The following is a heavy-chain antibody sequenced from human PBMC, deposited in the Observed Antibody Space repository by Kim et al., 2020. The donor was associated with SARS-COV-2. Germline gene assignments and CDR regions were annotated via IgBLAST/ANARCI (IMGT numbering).Heavy chain of an antibody. D-gene: IGHD1-26*01. V-gene: IGHV1-46*01. CDR2: LTPIDGAT. CDR1: GYTFTNYK. CDR3: ARDTTKWSFDY. Sequence: ASVKVSCKASGYTFTNYKMHWVRQAPGQGLEWMGILTPIDGATTFAQKFQGRVTLTRDTSTSTVYMELGSLGSGDTADYYCARDTTKWSFDYWGQGTLVTVSS. J-gene: IGHJ4*02.